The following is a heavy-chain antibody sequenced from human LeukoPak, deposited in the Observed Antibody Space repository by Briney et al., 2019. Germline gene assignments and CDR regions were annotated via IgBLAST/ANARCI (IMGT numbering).Heavy chain of an antibody. CDR3: ARMGYSSGWRLGDAFDI. Sequence: GGSLRLSCAASGFTFSSYGMNWVRQAPGKGLEWVSYISSSGSTIYYADSVKGRFTISRDNAKNSLYLQMNSLRAEDTAVYYCARMGYSSGWRLGDAFDIWGQGTMVTVSS. CDR2: ISSSGSTI. V-gene: IGHV3-48*03. CDR1: GFTFSSYG. D-gene: IGHD6-19*01. J-gene: IGHJ3*02.